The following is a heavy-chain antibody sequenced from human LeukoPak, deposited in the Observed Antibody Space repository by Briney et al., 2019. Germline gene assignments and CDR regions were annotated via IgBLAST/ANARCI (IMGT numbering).Heavy chain of an antibody. Sequence: GASVKVSCKASGYTFTSYGINWVRQAPGQGPEWMGWISAYNGNTKYAQNLQGRVTMTTDTSTSTAYMELRSLRSDDTAVYYCARIGGNYDFWSGYYYYYYYMDVWGKGTTVTVSS. D-gene: IGHD3-3*01. CDR1: GYTFTSYG. V-gene: IGHV1-18*01. CDR3: ARIGGNYDFWSGYYYYYYYMDV. J-gene: IGHJ6*03. CDR2: ISAYNGNT.